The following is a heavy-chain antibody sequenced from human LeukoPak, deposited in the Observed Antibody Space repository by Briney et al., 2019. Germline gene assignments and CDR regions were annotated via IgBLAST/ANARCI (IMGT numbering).Heavy chain of an antibody. Sequence: PGGSLRLSCAASGFTFSSDSMNWVRQAPGKGLEWVSYISSSSSTIYYADSVKGRFTISRDNAKNSLYLQMNSLRAEDTAVYYCARDAKPYYYDSSGYGVPPNWFDPWGQGTLVTVSS. V-gene: IGHV3-48*01. CDR3: ARDAKPYYYDSSGYGVPPNWFDP. D-gene: IGHD3-22*01. CDR1: GFTFSSDS. CDR2: ISSSSSTI. J-gene: IGHJ5*02.